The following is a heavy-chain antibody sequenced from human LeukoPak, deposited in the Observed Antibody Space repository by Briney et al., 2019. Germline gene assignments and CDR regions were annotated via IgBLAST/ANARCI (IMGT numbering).Heavy chain of an antibody. V-gene: IGHV3-30*02. CDR2: IRYDGSNK. J-gene: IGHJ4*02. CDR3: AKDYYCSSTSCGIDY. Sequence: GGSLRLSRAASGFTFGSYGMHWVRQAPGKGLEWVAFIRYDGSNKYYADSVKGRFTISRDNSKNTLYLQMNSLRAEDTAVYYCAKDYYCSSTSCGIDYWGQGTLVTVSS. CDR1: GFTFGSYG. D-gene: IGHD2-2*01.